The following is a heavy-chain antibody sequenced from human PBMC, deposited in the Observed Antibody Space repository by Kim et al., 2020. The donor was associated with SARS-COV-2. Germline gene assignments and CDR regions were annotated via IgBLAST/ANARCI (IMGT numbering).Heavy chain of an antibody. CDR1: GFTFSSYD. CDR2: IGTAGDT. D-gene: IGHD3-10*01. V-gene: IGHV3-13*01. Sequence: GGSLRLSCAASGFTFSSYDMHWVRQATGKGLEWVSAIGTAGDTYYPGSVKGRFTISRENAKNSLYLQMNSLRAGDTAVYYCARGWYYYGSGSYSAGPNTGAYFDYWGQGTLVTVSS. CDR3: ARGWYYYGSGSYSAGPNTGAYFDY. J-gene: IGHJ4*02.